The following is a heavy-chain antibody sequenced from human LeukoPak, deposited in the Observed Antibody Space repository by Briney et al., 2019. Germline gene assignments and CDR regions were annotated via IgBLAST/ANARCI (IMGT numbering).Heavy chain of an antibody. CDR2: ISYDGSNK. CDR3: ARNYDRSGYVGAFDI. J-gene: IGHJ3*02. CDR1: AFTFSSYA. V-gene: IGHV3-30*04. Sequence: PGRSLRLSCAPSAFTFSSYAMHWIRQAPRKGLEWVAVISYDGSNKYYADSVKGRFTISRDNSKNTLYLQMNSLRAEDTAVYYCARNYDRSGYVGAFDIWGKGTMVTVSS. D-gene: IGHD3-22*01.